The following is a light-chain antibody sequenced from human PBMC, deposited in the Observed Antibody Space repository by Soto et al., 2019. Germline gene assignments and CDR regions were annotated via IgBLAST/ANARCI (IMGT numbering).Light chain of an antibody. CDR3: QQLNSFPIA. V-gene: IGKV1-9*01. CDR1: QGISSF. Sequence: IQLTQSPSSLSASVGDRVTITCRASQGISSFLAWYQQKPVRAPKLLIYGASTLHSGVPSRFSGSGSETDFTLTISSLQPEDFATYYCQQLNSFPIAFGPGTKVEIQ. CDR2: GAS. J-gene: IGKJ3*01.